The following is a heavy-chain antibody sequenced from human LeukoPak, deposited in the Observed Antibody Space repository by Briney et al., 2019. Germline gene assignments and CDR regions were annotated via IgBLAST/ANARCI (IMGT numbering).Heavy chain of an antibody. CDR2: IISSGSTI. J-gene: IGHJ3*02. Sequence: GGSLRLSCAASGFTFSDYYMIWVRQAPGKGLEGGSYIISSGSTIYYADSVKGRFTISRDNAKNSLYLQMNSLRADDTAVYYCAKGTSSLNYDAFDIWGQGTLVTVSS. CDR3: AKGTSSLNYDAFDI. CDR1: GFTFSDYY. D-gene: IGHD6-19*01. V-gene: IGHV3-11*01.